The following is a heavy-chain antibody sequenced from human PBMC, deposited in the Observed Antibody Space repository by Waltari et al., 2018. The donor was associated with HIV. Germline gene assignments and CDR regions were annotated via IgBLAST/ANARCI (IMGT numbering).Heavy chain of an antibody. J-gene: IGHJ4*02. CDR2: IFSNDEN. V-gene: IGHV2-26*02. Sequence: QVTLKESGPVLVKPTETLTLTCTVSGFSLSNARMGVSWIRQPPGKALEWLAPIFSNDENSYSTSLKRRLTISKDTSKSQVVITMTNMDPVDTATYYCARIPYDFWSGRTYYLDYWGQGTLVTVSS. D-gene: IGHD3-3*01. CDR3: ARIPYDFWSGRTYYLDY. CDR1: GFSLSNARMG.